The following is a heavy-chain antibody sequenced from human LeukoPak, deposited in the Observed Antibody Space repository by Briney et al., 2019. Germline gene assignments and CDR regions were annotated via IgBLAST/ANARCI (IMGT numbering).Heavy chain of an antibody. D-gene: IGHD4-17*01. J-gene: IGHJ4*02. CDR3: TRVLNGDYGTFDY. CDR1: GFTFGDYA. Sequence: GGSLRLSCTASGFTFGDYAMSWVRQAPGKGLEWVGVIRSKAYGGTTEYAASVKGRFTISRDDSKSIAYLQMNSLKTEDTAVYYCTRVLNGDYGTFDYWGQGTLVTVSS. V-gene: IGHV3-49*04. CDR2: IRSKAYGGTT.